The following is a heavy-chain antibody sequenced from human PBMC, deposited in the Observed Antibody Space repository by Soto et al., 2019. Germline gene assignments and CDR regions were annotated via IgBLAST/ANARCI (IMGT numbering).Heavy chain of an antibody. CDR3: AGVLRYFDWLFQGWFDP. V-gene: IGHV4-31*02. D-gene: IGHD3-9*01. Sequence: PSYSTSLSRTVCGGTVNIGGYYWRWISQHPGKGLEWIGYIYYSGSTYYNPSLKSRVTISVDTSKNQFSLKLSSVTAADTAVYYCAGVLRYFDWLFQGWFDPWGQGTLVTVSS. CDR2: IYYSGST. J-gene: IGHJ5*02. CDR1: GGTVNIGGYY.